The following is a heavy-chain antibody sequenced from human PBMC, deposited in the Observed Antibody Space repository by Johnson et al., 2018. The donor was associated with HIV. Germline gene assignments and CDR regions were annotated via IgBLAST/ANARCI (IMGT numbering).Heavy chain of an antibody. CDR2: IWYDGSNK. J-gene: IGHJ3*02. CDR1: GFTFSRYG. D-gene: IGHD5-18*01. Sequence: QVQLVESGGGLVQPGGSLRLSCAASGFTFSRYGMHWVRQAPGKGLEWVAVIWYDGSNKYYADSVKGRFTISRDNSNNTLYLQMNSLRAEDTALYYCARVVGYKYGSAGDNDAFDIWGQGTMVTVSS. V-gene: IGHV3-33*01. CDR3: ARVVGYKYGSAGDNDAFDI.